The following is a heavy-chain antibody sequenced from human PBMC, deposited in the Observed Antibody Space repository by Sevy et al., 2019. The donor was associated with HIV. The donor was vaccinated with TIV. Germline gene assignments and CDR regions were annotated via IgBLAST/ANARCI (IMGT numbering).Heavy chain of an antibody. D-gene: IGHD3-10*01. J-gene: IGHJ4*02. Sequence: GGSLRLSCAASGFTFSSYSMNWVRQAPGKGLEWVSSISSSSSTIYYADSVKGRFTISRDNAKNSLYLQMNSLRDEDTAVYYCARILSIWFGELFGDFDYWGQGTLVTVSS. CDR1: GFTFSSYS. CDR3: ARILSIWFGELFGDFDY. CDR2: ISSSSSTI. V-gene: IGHV3-48*02.